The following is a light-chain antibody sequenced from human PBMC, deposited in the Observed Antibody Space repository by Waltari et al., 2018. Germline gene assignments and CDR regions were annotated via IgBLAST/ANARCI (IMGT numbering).Light chain of an antibody. J-gene: IGKJ3*01. CDR1: QSLLHSNGYNY. CDR3: MQALQTVT. V-gene: IGKV2-28*01. CDR2: VGS. Sequence: EIVMTQSPLSLPVTPGEPASISCRSSQSLLHSNGYNYLDWYLQKPGQSPQLLIDVGSNRASGVPDRFSGSGSGTDFTLKISRVEAEDVGVYYCMQALQTVTFGPGTKVEIK.